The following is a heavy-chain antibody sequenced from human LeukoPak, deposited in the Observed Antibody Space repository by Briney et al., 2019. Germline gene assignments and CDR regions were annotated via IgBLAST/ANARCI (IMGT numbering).Heavy chain of an antibody. CDR3: ARAQAQAYGSGSYYIPVISGSDY. D-gene: IGHD3-10*01. V-gene: IGHV3-23*01. J-gene: IGHJ4*02. CDR2: ISGSDGTT. Sequence: ETLSLTCAVNGGSFSGYYWSWIRQPPGKGLEWVSSISGSDGTTYYADSVKGRFTISRDNSKYTLSLQMNSLRAEDTAVYYCARAQAQAYGSGSYYIPVISGSDYWGQGTLVTVSS. CDR1: GGSFSGYY.